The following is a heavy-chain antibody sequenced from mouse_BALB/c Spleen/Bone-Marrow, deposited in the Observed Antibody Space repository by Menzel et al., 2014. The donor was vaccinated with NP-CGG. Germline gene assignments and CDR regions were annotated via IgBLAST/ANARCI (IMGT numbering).Heavy chain of an antibody. CDR1: GYSFTGYY. J-gene: IGHJ4*01. CDR2: INPYNGAT. Sequence: VQLQQPGPELVKPGASVKISCKASGYSFTGYYMHWVKQSHVKSPEWIGRINPYNGATSYNQNFKDKASLTVDKSSSTAYVRLHRVTSEDSAVYYCAKSYRYDGALDYWGQGTSVTVSS. V-gene: IGHV1-31*01. CDR3: AKSYRYDGALDY. D-gene: IGHD2-14*01.